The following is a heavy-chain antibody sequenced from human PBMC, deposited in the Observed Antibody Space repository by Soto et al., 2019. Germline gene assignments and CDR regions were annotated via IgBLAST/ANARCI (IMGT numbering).Heavy chain of an antibody. D-gene: IGHD2-2*03. CDR3: ARLDIVVVPAARDYYYYMDV. J-gene: IGHJ6*03. CDR2: IYYSGST. V-gene: IGHV4-59*01. Sequence: SETLSLTCTVSGFSISSYYWSWIRQPPGKGLEWIGYIYYSGSTNYNPSLKSRVTISVDTSKNQFSLKLSSVTAADTAVYYCARLDIVVVPAARDYYYYMDVWGKGTTVTVSS. CDR1: GFSISSYY.